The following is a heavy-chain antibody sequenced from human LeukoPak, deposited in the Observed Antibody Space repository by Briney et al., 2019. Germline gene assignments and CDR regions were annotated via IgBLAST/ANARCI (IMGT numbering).Heavy chain of an antibody. CDR2: INQSGGT. D-gene: IGHD3-9*01. CDR1: GGSFSGYY. J-gene: IGHJ5*02. CDR3: ARGSLRHYDWLS. V-gene: IGHV4-34*01. Sequence: SETLSLTCGVYGGSFSGYYWSWIRQPPGKGLEWIGEINQSGGTNYNPSLKSRVTFSVDTSKNHFSLNLRSVTAADTAIYYCARGSLRHYDWLSWGQGTLVTVSS.